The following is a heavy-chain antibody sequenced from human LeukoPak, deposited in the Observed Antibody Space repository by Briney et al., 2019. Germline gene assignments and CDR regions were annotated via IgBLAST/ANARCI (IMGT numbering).Heavy chain of an antibody. D-gene: IGHD3-10*01. CDR2: IYYSGST. V-gene: IGHV4-39*01. CDR3: ARQGITMVRGVPSYWFDP. J-gene: IGHJ5*02. CDR1: GVSISSSSYY. Sequence: SETLSLTCTVSGVSISSSSYYWGWIRQPPGKGLEWIGSIYYSGSTYYNPSLKSRVTISVDTSKNQFSLKLSSVTAADTAVYYCARQGITMVRGVPSYWFDPWGQGTLVTVSS.